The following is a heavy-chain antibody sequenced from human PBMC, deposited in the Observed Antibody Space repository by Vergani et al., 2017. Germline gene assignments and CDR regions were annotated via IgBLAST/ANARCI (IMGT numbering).Heavy chain of an antibody. Sequence: QVQLQQSGAGLLKPSETLSLMCGLYGGLFRGYSWSWIRQSPGKGLEWIGEIDHSGSANYNPSLKTRVIISVDTSKIQLSLKLPSVTAADTAVYYRARHGPGYYHYYMHVWGKGSTVTVSS. CDR1: GGLFRGYS. CDR3: ARHGPGYYHYYMHV. D-gene: IGHD2-8*01. CDR2: IDHSGSA. V-gene: IGHV4-34*02. J-gene: IGHJ6*03.